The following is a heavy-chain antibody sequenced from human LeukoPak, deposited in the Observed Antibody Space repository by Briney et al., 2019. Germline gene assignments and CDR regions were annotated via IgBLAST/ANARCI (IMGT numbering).Heavy chain of an antibody. CDR1: GGSISSSSYY. D-gene: IGHD3-10*01. CDR3: AGPRGYYGSGFDP. V-gene: IGHV4-39*01. CDR2: IYYSGST. J-gene: IGHJ5*02. Sequence: SETLSLTCTVSGGSISSSSYYWGWIRQPPGKGLEWIGSIYYSGSTYYNPSLKSRVTISVDTSKNQFSLKLSSVTAADTAVYYCAGPRGYYGSGFDPWGQGTLVTVSS.